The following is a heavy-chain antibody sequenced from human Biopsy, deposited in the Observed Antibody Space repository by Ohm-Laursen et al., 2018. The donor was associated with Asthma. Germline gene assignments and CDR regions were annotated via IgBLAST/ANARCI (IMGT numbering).Heavy chain of an antibody. CDR2: ISYDGSNK. J-gene: IGHJ6*02. D-gene: IGHD2-21*02. CDR3: ASYEVVTSILPLDV. CDR1: GFTFSRYG. V-gene: IGHV3-30*03. Sequence: SLRLSCAASGFTFSRYGMHWVRQAPGKGLEWVAVISYDGSNKYYGDSVQGRFTISRDNSKNTLYLQMNSLRAEDTAVYYCASYEVVTSILPLDVWGQGTTATVSS.